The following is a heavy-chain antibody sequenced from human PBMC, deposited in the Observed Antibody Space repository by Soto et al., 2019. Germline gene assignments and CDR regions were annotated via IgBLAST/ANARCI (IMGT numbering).Heavy chain of an antibody. CDR3: ARGDGHYGSRLDP. D-gene: IGHD4-17*01. J-gene: IGHJ5*02. CDR1: GFIVSANY. CDR2: IYDGGST. Sequence: EVHLVESGGGLVQPGGSLRLSCAASGFIVSANYVNWVRQAPGKGLEWVSIIYDGGSTYYADSVKGRFTISRDNSKNTLYLQMNSLRAEDTAVYYCARGDGHYGSRLDPWGQGTLVTVSS. V-gene: IGHV3-66*01.